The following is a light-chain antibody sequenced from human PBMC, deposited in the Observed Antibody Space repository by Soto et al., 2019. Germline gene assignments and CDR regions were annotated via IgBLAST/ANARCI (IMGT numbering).Light chain of an antibody. CDR3: QQYVTSSPRT. V-gene: IGKV3-20*01. Sequence: EIVLSLSPGTLSLSTGERATLSCRTSHTISSSYLAWYQQKPGQAPRLLMYGISRRATGIPDRFSGSGSGTDFTLTITRLEPEDFAVYYCQQYVTSSPRTFGQGTKVDIK. J-gene: IGKJ1*01. CDR2: GIS. CDR1: HTISSSY.